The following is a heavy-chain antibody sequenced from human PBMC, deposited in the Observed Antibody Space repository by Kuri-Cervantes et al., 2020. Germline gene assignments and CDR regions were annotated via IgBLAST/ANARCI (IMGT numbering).Heavy chain of an antibody. CDR1: GLTFSRYA. CDR2: IAYDGSDD. D-gene: IGHD1-26*01. Sequence: GGSLRLSCAASGLTFSRYAMHWVRQAPGKGLEWVAVIAYDGSDDYYADSVKGRFTISRDNSKNTLYLQMNSLRPEDTAVYYCASPTWGQIFWGQGTLVTVSS. CDR3: ASPTWGQIF. V-gene: IGHV3-30-3*02. J-gene: IGHJ4*02.